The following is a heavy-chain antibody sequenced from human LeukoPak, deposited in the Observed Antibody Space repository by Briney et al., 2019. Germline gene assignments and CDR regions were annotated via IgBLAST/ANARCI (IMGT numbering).Heavy chain of an antibody. CDR3: ARLPGVVITIGDY. CDR2: INAGNGNT. D-gene: IGHD3-22*01. J-gene: IGHJ4*02. CDR1: GYTFTSYA. V-gene: IGHV1-3*01. Sequence: ASVKVSCKASGYTFTSYAMHWVRQAPGQRLEWMGWINAGNGNTKYSQKFQGRVTITRDTSASTAYMELSSLRSEDTAVYYCARLPGVVITIGDYWGQGTLVTVSS.